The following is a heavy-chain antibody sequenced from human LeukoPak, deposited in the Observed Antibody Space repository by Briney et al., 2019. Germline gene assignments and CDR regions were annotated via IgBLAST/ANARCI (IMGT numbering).Heavy chain of an antibody. CDR2: IIPIFGTA. V-gene: IGHV1-69*05. J-gene: IGHJ4*02. CDR1: GATFSSYA. Sequence: SVKVSCKASGATFSSYAISWVRQAPGQGLEWMGRIIPIFGTANYAQKFQGSVTITTDESTSTAYMELSSLRSEDTAVYYCARGGKRGYSGYVFDYWGQGTLVTVCS. D-gene: IGHD5-12*01. CDR3: ARGGKRGYSGYVFDY.